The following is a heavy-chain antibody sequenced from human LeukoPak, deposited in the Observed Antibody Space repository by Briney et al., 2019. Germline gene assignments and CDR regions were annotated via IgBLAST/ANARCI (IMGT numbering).Heavy chain of an antibody. Sequence: PGGSLRLSCAASGFTFSSFGMHWVRQAPGKGLGWVSFINYNGRDKYYADSVKGRFTISRDNSKNTLYLQVNSLRAEDTAVYYCAKGVGCSGGTCYSGHGMDVWGQGTTVTVSS. CDR2: INYNGRDK. J-gene: IGHJ6*02. V-gene: IGHV3-30*02. CDR1: GFTFSSFG. D-gene: IGHD2-15*01. CDR3: AKGVGCSGGTCYSGHGMDV.